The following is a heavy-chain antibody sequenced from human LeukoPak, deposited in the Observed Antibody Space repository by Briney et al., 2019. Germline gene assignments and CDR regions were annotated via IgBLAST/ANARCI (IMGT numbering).Heavy chain of an antibody. J-gene: IGHJ4*02. CDR3: ARDLSVGAKPDLGFDY. CDR1: GFTFSSYN. CDR2: INI. D-gene: IGHD1-26*01. V-gene: IGHV3-21*01. Sequence: GGSLRLSCAASGFTFSSYNMNWVRQAPGKGLEWVSSINIYYADSVKGRFTISRDNAKNSLYLQMNSLRAEDTAVYYCARDLSVGAKPDLGFDYWGQGTLVTVSS.